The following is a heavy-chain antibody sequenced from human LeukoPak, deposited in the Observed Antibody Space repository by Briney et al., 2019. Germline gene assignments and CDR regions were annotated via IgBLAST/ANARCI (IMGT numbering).Heavy chain of an antibody. D-gene: IGHD1-26*01. Sequence: GGSLRLSCAASGFTFSSYGMHWVRQAPGKGLEWVAVIWYDGSNKYYADSVKGRFTISRDNSKNTLYLQMNSLRAEDTAVHYCARERMGRYYFDYWGQGTLVTVSS. CDR1: GFTFSSYG. J-gene: IGHJ4*02. CDR3: ARERMGRYYFDY. CDR2: IWYDGSNK. V-gene: IGHV3-33*01.